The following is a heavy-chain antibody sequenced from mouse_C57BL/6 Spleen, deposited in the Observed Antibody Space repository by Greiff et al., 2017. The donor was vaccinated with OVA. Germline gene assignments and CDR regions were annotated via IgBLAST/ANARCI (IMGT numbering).Heavy chain of an antibody. V-gene: IGHV1-18*01. CDR2: INPNNGGT. D-gene: IGHD2-5*01. CDR3: ARSHSNYWFAY. CDR1: GYTFTDYN. J-gene: IGHJ3*01. Sequence: EVQLQQSGPELVKPGASVKIPCKASGYTFTDYNMDWVKQSHGKSLEWIGDINPNNGGTIYNQKFKGKATLTVDKSSSTAYMELRSLTSEDTAVYYCARSHSNYWFAYWGQGTLVTVSA.